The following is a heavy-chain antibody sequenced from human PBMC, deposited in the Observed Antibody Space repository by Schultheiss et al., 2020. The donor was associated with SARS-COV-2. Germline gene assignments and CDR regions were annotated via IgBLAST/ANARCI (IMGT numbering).Heavy chain of an antibody. V-gene: IGHV4-59*01. Sequence: SETLSLTCTVSGGSISSYYWSWIRQPPGKGLEWIGYIYYSGSTYYNPSLKSRVTISVDTSKNQFSLKLSSVTAADTAVYYCARGHRHYYGSGTSWFDPWGQGTLVTVSS. J-gene: IGHJ5*02. D-gene: IGHD3-10*01. CDR2: IYYSGST. CDR3: ARGHRHYYGSGTSWFDP. CDR1: GGSISSYY.